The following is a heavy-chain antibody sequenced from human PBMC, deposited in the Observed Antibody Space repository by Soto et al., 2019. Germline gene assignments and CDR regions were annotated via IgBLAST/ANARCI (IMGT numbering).Heavy chain of an antibody. D-gene: IGHD6-25*01. CDR1: GFTFSSYA. CDR2: ISHDGSNK. V-gene: IGHV3-30-3*01. CDR3: ARDGGVAGASLDV. Sequence: QVQLVESGGGVVQPGRSLRLSCAASGFTFSSYAMHWVRQAPGKGLEWVAVISHDGSNKYYADSVKGRFTISRDKYKKALYLQMNKQRAEDTVVYYFARDGGVAGASLDVWGQGNTVTVSS. J-gene: IGHJ6*02.